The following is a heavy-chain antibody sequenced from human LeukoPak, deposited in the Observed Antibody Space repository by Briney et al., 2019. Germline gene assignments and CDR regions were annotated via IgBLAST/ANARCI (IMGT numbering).Heavy chain of an antibody. V-gene: IGHV1-46*01. CDR3: ARDLGEVVLGATGGSGGFDI. CDR1: GYTFTSYY. CDR2: INPSGGST. Sequence: GASVKVSCKASGYTFTSYYMHWVRQAPGQGLEWMGIINPSGGSTSYAQKFQGRVTMTRDMSTSTVYKELSRLRSDDTALYYCARDLGEVVLGATGGSGGFDIWGQGTMVTVSS. D-gene: IGHD2-15*01. J-gene: IGHJ3*02.